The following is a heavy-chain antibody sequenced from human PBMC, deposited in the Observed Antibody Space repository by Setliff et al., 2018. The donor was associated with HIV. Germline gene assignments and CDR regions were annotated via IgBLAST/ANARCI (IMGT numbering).Heavy chain of an antibody. CDR2: VYHTGST. CDR3: ARHAAGPDGPFDY. V-gene: IGHV4-34*01. Sequence: SETLSLTCAVYGGSFSGYYWSWIRQPPGKGLEWIGNVYHTGSTYYNPSLKSRVTISVDTSKNQSSLKLSSVIAADTAVYYCARHAAGPDGPFDYWGQGTLVTVSS. CDR1: GGSFSGYY. D-gene: IGHD2-2*01. J-gene: IGHJ4*02.